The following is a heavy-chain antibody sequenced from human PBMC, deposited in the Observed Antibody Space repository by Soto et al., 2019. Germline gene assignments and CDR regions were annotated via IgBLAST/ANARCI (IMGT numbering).Heavy chain of an antibody. J-gene: IGHJ6*02. CDR3: ARPSAYSSSWFSYYGMDV. D-gene: IGHD6-13*01. Sequence: EVQLVQSGTELKKPGESLKISCKGCGYSFSSFWIGWVRQMPGKGLEWVAIIYPGDSDARYSPSFQGQVTISADKSINTAYLQWNSLKASDSGIYYCARPSAYSSSWFSYYGMDVWGQGTTVTVS. CDR1: GYSFSSFW. CDR2: IYPGDSDA. V-gene: IGHV5-51*01.